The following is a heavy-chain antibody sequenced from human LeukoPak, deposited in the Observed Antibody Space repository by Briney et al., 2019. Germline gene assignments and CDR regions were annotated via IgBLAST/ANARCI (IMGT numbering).Heavy chain of an antibody. V-gene: IGHV3-64*01. CDR2: ISSDGDST. CDR1: GLTFSTYA. J-gene: IGHJ4*02. D-gene: IGHD3-10*01. Sequence: GGSLRLSCAASGLTFSTYAMHWVRQAPGRGLEYVSAISSDGDSTYYANSVKGRFTISRDNAKNSLYLQMNSLRDEDTAVYYCARGLWRFDYWGQGTLVTVSS. CDR3: ARGLWRFDY.